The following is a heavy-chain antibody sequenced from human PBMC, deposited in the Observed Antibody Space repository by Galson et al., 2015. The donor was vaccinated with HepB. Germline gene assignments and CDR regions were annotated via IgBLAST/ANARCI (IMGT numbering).Heavy chain of an antibody. V-gene: IGHV1-24*01. J-gene: IGHJ4*02. CDR3: ATPLNYYDSSGYQFDY. Sequence: SVKVSCKVSGYTLTELSMHWVRQAPGKGLEWMGGFDPEDGETIYAQKFQGRVTMTEDTSTDTAYMELSSLRSEDTAVYYCATPLNYYDSSGYQFDYWGQGTLVTVSS. CDR2: FDPEDGET. CDR1: GYTLTELS. D-gene: IGHD3-22*01.